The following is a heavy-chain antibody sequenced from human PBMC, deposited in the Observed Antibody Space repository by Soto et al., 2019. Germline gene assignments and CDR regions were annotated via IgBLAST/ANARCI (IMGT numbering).Heavy chain of an antibody. Sequence: GGSLRLSCTGSGFTFGDYTMSWFRQAPGKGLEWVGFIRSKAYGATTEFAASLSGRFTISRDDSKSIAYLHMNSLNTEDTAVYSCARVRYDVLTGYFLFDFWGQGTLVTVSS. CDR3: ARVRYDVLTGYFLFDF. CDR1: GFTFGDYT. J-gene: IGHJ4*02. D-gene: IGHD3-9*01. CDR2: IRSKAYGATT. V-gene: IGHV3-49*03.